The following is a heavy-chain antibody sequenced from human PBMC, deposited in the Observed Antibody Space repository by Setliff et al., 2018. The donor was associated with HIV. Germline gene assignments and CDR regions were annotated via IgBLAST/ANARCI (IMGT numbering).Heavy chain of an antibody. Sequence: ASVKVSCKASGYTFTSYGISWVRQAPGQGLEWMGWISAYNGNTNYAQKFQGRVSMTIDTSTSTAYMGLRSLGPDDTAVYFCARDPSSGIYYDSSGQYFQNWGQGTLVTVSS. J-gene: IGHJ1*01. CDR2: ISAYNGNT. D-gene: IGHD3-22*01. CDR3: ARDPSSGIYYDSSGQYFQN. CDR1: GYTFTSYG. V-gene: IGHV1-18*01.